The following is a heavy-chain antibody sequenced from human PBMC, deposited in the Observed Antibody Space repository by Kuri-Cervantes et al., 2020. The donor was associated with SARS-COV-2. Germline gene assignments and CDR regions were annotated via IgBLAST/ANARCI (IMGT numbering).Heavy chain of an antibody. CDR2: IRYDGSNK. CDR3: AKDRKQIAAAGLDY. V-gene: IGHV3-30*02. Sequence: GESLKISCAASGLTFSSYGMHWVRQAPGKGLEWVAFIRYDGSNKYYADSVKGRFTISRDNSKNTLYLQMNSLRAEDTAVYYCAKDRKQIAAAGLDYWGQGTLVTVSS. CDR1: GLTFSSYG. D-gene: IGHD6-13*01. J-gene: IGHJ4*02.